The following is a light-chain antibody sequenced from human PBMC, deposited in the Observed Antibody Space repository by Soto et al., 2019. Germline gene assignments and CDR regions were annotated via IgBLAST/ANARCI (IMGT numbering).Light chain of an antibody. Sequence: EIVMTQSPATLSVSPWEGATVSCRASQSVSSHLAWYQHKPGQAPRLLFYDASTRATGIPARFSGSGSWTELTLTISSLKSEDFAVYYCQHYHSWPITFVQGTRLEI. CDR3: QHYHSWPIT. V-gene: IGKV3-15*01. J-gene: IGKJ5*01. CDR1: QSVSSH. CDR2: DAS.